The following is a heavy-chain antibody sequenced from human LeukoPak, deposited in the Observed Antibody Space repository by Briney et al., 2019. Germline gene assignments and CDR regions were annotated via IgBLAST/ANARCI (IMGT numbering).Heavy chain of an antibody. V-gene: IGHV3-23*01. Sequence: GGSLRLSCAASGFTFSSYATSWVRQAPGKGLEWVSAISGSGDNTYYADSVKGRFTVSRDNSKNTLYVQMKSLRAEDTAVYYCAKDFVVVPGNVNYFDYWGQGTLVTVSS. CDR2: ISGSGDNT. D-gene: IGHD2-21*02. CDR1: GFTFSSYA. J-gene: IGHJ4*02. CDR3: AKDFVVVPGNVNYFDY.